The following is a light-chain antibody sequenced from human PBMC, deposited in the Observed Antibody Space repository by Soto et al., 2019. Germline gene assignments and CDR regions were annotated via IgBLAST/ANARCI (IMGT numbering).Light chain of an antibody. Sequence: EIVLTQSPGPLSLSPGERATLSCRASQSVSGSYLAWYQQKPGQAPRLLIYGASSRATGIPDRFSGSGSGTDFTLTISRQEPEDFAVFYCQQYGSSPETFGQGPKVELK. V-gene: IGKV3-20*01. CDR1: QSVSGSY. CDR2: GAS. CDR3: QQYGSSPET. J-gene: IGKJ1*01.